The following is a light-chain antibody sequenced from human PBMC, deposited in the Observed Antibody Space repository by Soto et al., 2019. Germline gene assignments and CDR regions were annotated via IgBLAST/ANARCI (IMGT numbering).Light chain of an antibody. Sequence: QPVLTQPSSESGIPGQTVTISCSGTSSNIGPNYVYWYQQFPGTAPKLLISRNSHRPSWVPDRISGSKSATSATLAISGLRSEDEADYHCATWDDALNHWVFGGGTKLTVL. CDR2: RNS. J-gene: IGLJ3*02. V-gene: IGLV1-47*01. CDR1: SSNIGPNY. CDR3: ATWDDALNHWV.